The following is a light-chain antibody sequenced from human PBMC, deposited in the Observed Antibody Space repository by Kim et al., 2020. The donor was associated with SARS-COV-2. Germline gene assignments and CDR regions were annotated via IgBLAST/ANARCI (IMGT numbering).Light chain of an antibody. V-gene: IGLV3-1*01. Sequence: SYELTQPPSVSVSPGQTASITCSGDRLGNKYVCWYQQKPGQSPVVVIYQDTQRPSGLPERFSGSHSGNTATLTISGTQAMDEADYYCQAWDSTTTVFGGG. CDR2: QDT. CDR1: RLGNKY. CDR3: QAWDSTTTV. J-gene: IGLJ2*01.